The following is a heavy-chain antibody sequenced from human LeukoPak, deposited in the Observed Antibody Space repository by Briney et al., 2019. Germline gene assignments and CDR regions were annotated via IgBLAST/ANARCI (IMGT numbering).Heavy chain of an antibody. V-gene: IGHV3-74*01. J-gene: IGHJ4*02. Sequence: GGSLRLSCTASEFTFGDYAMSWVRQAPGKGLVWVSRINIDVSITTYADSVKGRFTISRDNSKNTLYLQMNSLRAEDTAVYYCAKDAGYSSSWYFDYWGQGTLVTVSS. CDR1: EFTFGDYA. D-gene: IGHD6-13*01. CDR3: AKDAGYSSSWYFDY. CDR2: INIDVSIT.